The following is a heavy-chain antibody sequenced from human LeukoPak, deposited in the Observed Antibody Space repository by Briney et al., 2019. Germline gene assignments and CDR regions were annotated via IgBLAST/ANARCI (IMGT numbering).Heavy chain of an antibody. D-gene: IGHD6-6*01. CDR3: ASLRSWRPYYFDY. V-gene: IGHV4-39*07. CDR1: GGSISSSSYY. J-gene: IGHJ4*02. Sequence: SETLSLTCTVSGGSISSSSYYWSWIRQPPGKGLEWIGEINHSGSTNYNPSLKSRVTISVDTSKNQFSLKLSSVTAADTAVYYCASLRSWRPYYFDYWGQGTLVTVSS. CDR2: INHSGST.